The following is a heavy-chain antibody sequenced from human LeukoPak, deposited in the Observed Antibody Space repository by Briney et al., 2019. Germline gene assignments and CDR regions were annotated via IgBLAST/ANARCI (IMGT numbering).Heavy chain of an antibody. J-gene: IGHJ6*02. V-gene: IGHV4-34*01. CDR1: GGSFSGYY. Sequence: SETLSLTCAVYGGSFSGYYWSWIRQPPGKGLEWIGKINHSGSTNYNPSLKSRVTISVDTSKNQFSLKLSSVTAADTAVYYCARGRLRYFDWLLYYYGMDVWGQGTTVTVSS. D-gene: IGHD3-9*01. CDR3: ARGRLRYFDWLLYYYGMDV. CDR2: INHSGST.